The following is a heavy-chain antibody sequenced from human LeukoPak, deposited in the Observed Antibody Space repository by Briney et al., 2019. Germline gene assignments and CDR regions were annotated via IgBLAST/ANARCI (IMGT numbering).Heavy chain of an antibody. Sequence: PPETLSLTCTVSGGSISSGTYYWTWIRQPAGKGLEWIGEIRPDGTTAYNPSLKTRVSISLDTSKTHSSLRLRSVAAADTAVYYCARRRKSTDNWSQGSLVTVSS. D-gene: IGHD1-14*01. V-gene: IGHV4-61*09. CDR1: GGSISSGTYY. CDR2: IRPDGTT. J-gene: IGHJ4*02. CDR3: ARRRKSTDN.